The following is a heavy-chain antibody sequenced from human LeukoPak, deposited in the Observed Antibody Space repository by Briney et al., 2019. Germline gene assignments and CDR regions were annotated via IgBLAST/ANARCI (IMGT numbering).Heavy chain of an antibody. CDR3: ARFGRGWFDP. CDR1: GGSISSYY. D-gene: IGHD3-10*01. V-gene: IGHV4-4*09. CDR2: IYTSGST. J-gene: IGHJ5*02. Sequence: SETLSLTCTVSGGSISSYYWSWIRQPPGKGLEWIGYIYTSGSTNYNPSLKSRVTISVDTSKNQFSLKLSSVTAADTAVYYCARFGRGWFDPWGQGTLVTVSS.